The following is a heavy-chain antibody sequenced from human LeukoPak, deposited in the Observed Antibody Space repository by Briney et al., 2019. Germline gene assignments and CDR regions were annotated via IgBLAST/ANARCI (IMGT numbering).Heavy chain of an antibody. CDR3: AGDSSGEYYFDY. CDR2: INSDGSST. Sequence: GGSLRLSCAASGFTFSSYWMHWVRQAPGKGLVWVSRINSDGSSTSYADSVKGRFTISRDNAKNTLCLQMNSLRAEDTAVYYCAGDSSGEYYFDYWGQGTLVTVSS. J-gene: IGHJ4*02. CDR1: GFTFSSYW. V-gene: IGHV3-74*01. D-gene: IGHD3-22*01.